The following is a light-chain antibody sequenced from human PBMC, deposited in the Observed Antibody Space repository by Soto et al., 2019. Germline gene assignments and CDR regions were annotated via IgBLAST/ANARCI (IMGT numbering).Light chain of an antibody. V-gene: IGKV1-39*01. CDR3: QQSYTQAYT. Sequence: DIQMTQSPSSLSASAVDRVTITCRASQSITRYLNWYQQKPGKAPKLLMYAASSLQSGVPSRFSGSGSETEFTLTIRTLQPEDFATYYCQQSYTQAYTFGPGNRQEI. CDR1: QSITRY. CDR2: AAS. J-gene: IGKJ2*01.